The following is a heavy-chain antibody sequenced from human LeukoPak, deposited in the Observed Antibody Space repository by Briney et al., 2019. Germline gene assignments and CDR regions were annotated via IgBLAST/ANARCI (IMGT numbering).Heavy chain of an antibody. D-gene: IGHD3-3*01. Sequence: SVKVSCEASGGTFSSYAISWVRQAPGQGLEWMGGIIPIFGTANYAQKFQGRVTITTDESTSTAYMELSSLRSEGTAVYYCARDSRRITIFGVVSPRDYYYYYMDVWGKGTTVTVSS. V-gene: IGHV1-69*05. CDR2: IIPIFGTA. J-gene: IGHJ6*03. CDR3: ARDSRRITIFGVVSPRDYYYYYMDV. CDR1: GGTFSSYA.